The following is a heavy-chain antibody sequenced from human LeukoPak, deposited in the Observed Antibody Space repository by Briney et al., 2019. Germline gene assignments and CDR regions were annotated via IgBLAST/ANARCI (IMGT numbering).Heavy chain of an antibody. J-gene: IGHJ4*02. D-gene: IGHD5-12*01. CDR1: GGSISSSSYY. CDR2: TSGSDVNS. Sequence: ETLSLTCTVSGGSISSSSYYWGWIRQAPGKGLEWVAATSGSDVNSYYADSVRGRFTISRDNSQNTLYLQMDSLRAEDTALYYCAKEYSGYDFDYWGQGTLVTVSS. CDR3: AKEYSGYDFDY. V-gene: IGHV3-23*01.